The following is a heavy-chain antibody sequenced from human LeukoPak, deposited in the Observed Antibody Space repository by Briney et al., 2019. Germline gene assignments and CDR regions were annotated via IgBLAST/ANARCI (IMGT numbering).Heavy chain of an antibody. Sequence: SETLSLTCTDPSDSISSYYPSCIRDNPEEGLQRSSYFFFSGSTNYIPSLKRRLTISVATSKNQSSLKLNSVTAADTAVYYCARQGPLTTAVATRTNPFDYWGQGALVTVSS. CDR2: FFFSGST. J-gene: IGHJ4*02. CDR1: SDSISSYY. CDR3: ARQGPLTTAVATRTNPFDY. D-gene: IGHD4-11*01. V-gene: IGHV4-59*08.